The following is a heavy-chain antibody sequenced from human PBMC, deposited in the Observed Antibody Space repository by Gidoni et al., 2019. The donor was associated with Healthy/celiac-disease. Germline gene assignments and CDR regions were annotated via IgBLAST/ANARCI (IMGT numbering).Heavy chain of an antibody. CDR1: GFTFSNAW. Sequence: EVQLVESGGGLVKPGGSLRHSCAASGFTFSNAWMSWVRQAPGKGLEWVGRIKSKTDGGTTDYAAPVKGRFTISRDDSKNTLYLQMNSLKTEDTAVYYCTTDPIIYYYDSSGYYVGRAFDIWGQGTMVTVSS. D-gene: IGHD3-22*01. CDR3: TTDPIIYYYDSSGYYVGRAFDI. CDR2: IKSKTDGGTT. V-gene: IGHV3-15*01. J-gene: IGHJ3*02.